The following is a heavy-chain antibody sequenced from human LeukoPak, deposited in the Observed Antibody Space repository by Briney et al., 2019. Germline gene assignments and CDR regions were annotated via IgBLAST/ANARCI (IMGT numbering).Heavy chain of an antibody. CDR2: ISYDGSNE. CDR3: AKDIGFDILRGIDY. J-gene: IGHJ4*02. V-gene: IGHV3-30*18. CDR1: GFTFSSYA. D-gene: IGHD3-9*01. Sequence: PGGSLRLSCAASGFTFSSYAMHWVRQAPGKGLEWVAVISYDGSNEYYADSVKGRFTISRDNSKNTLYLQMNSLRAEDTAVYYCAKDIGFDILRGIDYWGQGTLVTVSS.